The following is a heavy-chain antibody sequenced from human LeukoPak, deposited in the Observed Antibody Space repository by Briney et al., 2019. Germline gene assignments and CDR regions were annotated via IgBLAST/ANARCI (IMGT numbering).Heavy chain of an antibody. CDR3: AKDWTAGFDY. CDR1: GFTFSTYG. Sequence: GGSLRLSCAASGFTFSTYGMHWVRQTPGKGLEWVAVISYDGSNKYYADSVKGRFTISRDNSKNTLYLQMNSLRAEDTAVYYCAKDWTAGFDYWGQGTLVTVSS. D-gene: IGHD1-1*01. V-gene: IGHV3-30*18. CDR2: ISYDGSNK. J-gene: IGHJ4*02.